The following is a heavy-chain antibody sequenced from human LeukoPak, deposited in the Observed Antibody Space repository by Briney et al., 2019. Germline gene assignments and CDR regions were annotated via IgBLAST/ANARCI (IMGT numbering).Heavy chain of an antibody. Sequence: GRSLRLSCAASGFTFSSYGMHWVRQAPGKGLEWVAVISYDGSNKYYADSVKGRFTIPRDNSKNTLYLQMNSLRAEDTAVYYCAKGSGSFWNYFDYWGQRTLVTVSS. CDR2: ISYDGSNK. V-gene: IGHV3-30*18. D-gene: IGHD3-10*01. CDR1: GFTFSSYG. J-gene: IGHJ4*02. CDR3: AKGSGSFWNYFDY.